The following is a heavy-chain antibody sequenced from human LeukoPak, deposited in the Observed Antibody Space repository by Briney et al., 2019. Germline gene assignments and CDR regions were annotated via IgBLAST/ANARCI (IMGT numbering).Heavy chain of an antibody. Sequence: ASVKVSCKASGYTFTGYYMHWVRQAPGQGLERMGWINPNSGGTNYAQKFQGRVTMTRDTSISTAYMELSRLRSDDTAVYYCARITFGGVIVNFDYWGQGTLVTVSS. CDR3: ARITFGGVIVNFDY. CDR1: GYTFTGYY. D-gene: IGHD3-16*02. V-gene: IGHV1-2*02. J-gene: IGHJ4*02. CDR2: INPNSGGT.